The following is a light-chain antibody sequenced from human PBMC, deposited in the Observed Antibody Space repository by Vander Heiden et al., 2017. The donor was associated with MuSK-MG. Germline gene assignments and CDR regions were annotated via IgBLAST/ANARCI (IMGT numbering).Light chain of an antibody. CDR1: QSVLYSSNNKNY. J-gene: IGKJ5*01. Sequence: DIVMTQSPDSLAVSLGERATINCKSSQSVLYSSNNKNYLAWYQQKPGQPPKLLIYWASTRESGVPDRFSGSGSGTDFTLTISSLQAEDVAVYYCQQDDSTPYQFGQGTRLEIK. V-gene: IGKV4-1*01. CDR3: QQDDSTPYQ. CDR2: WAS.